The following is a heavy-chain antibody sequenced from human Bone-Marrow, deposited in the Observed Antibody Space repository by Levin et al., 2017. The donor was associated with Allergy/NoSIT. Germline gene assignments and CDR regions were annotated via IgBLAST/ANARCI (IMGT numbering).Heavy chain of an antibody. Sequence: GGSLRLSCVVSGFTFDDHAMHWVRQGPGRGLEWVSAITWNSIDVAYADSVKGRFTISRDNAKNSLYLEMRDLRPEDTSVYYCARDMIAARPYYGMDVWGRGTAVTVFS. CDR3: ARDMIAARPYYGMDV. D-gene: IGHD3-22*01. CDR1: GFTFDDHA. CDR2: ITWNSIDV. V-gene: IGHV3-9*01. J-gene: IGHJ6*02.